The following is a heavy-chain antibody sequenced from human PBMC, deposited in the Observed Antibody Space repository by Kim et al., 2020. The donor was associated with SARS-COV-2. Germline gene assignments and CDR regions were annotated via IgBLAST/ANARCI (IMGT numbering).Heavy chain of an antibody. J-gene: IGHJ6*01. D-gene: IGHD3-22*01. CDR3: AKGGEDYYDSSGYLYYG. CDR1: GFTFDDYA. Sequence: GGSLRLSCAASGFTFDDYAMHWVRQAPGKGLEWVSGISWNSGSIGYADSVKGRFTISRDNAKNSLYLQMNSLRAEDTALYYCAKGGEDYYDSSGYLYYG. V-gene: IGHV3-9*01. CDR2: ISWNSGSI.